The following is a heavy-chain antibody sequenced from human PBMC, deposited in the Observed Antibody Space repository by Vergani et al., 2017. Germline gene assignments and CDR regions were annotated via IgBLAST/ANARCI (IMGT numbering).Heavy chain of an antibody. CDR3: ARDLNWGDNYYYYGMDV. J-gene: IGHJ6*02. D-gene: IGHD3-10*01. CDR1: GFTFSDYY. V-gene: IGHV3-11*05. Sequence: QVQLVESGGGLVKPGGSLRLSCAASGFTFSDYYMSWIRLAPGKGLEWVSYISSSSSYTNYADSVKGRFTISRDNAKNSLYLQMNSLRAEDTAVYYCARDLNWGDNYYYYGMDVWGQGTTVTVSS. CDR2: ISSSSSYT.